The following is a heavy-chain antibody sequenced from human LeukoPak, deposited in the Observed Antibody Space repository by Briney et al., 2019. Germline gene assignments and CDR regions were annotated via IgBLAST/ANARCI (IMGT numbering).Heavy chain of an antibody. CDR1: GYTFTSYY. J-gene: IGHJ4*02. Sequence: ASVKVSCKASGYTFTSYYMHWVRQAPGQGLEWMGIINPSGGSTSYAQKFQGRVTITTDESTSTAYMELSSLRSEDTAVYYCSYSLVDGDYWGQGTLVTVSS. CDR2: INPSGGST. CDR3: SYSLVDGDY. D-gene: IGHD2-15*01. V-gene: IGHV1-46*01.